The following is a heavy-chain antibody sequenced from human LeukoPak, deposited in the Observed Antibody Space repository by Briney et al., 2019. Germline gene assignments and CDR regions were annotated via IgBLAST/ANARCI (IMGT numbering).Heavy chain of an antibody. V-gene: IGHV3-23*01. CDR2: ISGSGGST. J-gene: IGHJ4*02. Sequence: GGSLRLSCAASGFTFSSYAMSWVRQAPGKGLEWVSAISGSGGSTYYADSVKGRFTISRDNSKNTLYLQMNSLRAEDTAIYYCAKDSLYDNSGYWGQGTLVTVSS. CDR3: AKDSLYDNSGY. D-gene: IGHD3-22*01. CDR1: GFTFSSYA.